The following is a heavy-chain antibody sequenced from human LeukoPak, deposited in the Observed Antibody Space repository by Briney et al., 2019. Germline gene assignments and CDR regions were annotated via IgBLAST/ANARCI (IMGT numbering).Heavy chain of an antibody. D-gene: IGHD5-18*01. Sequence: GGSLRLSCAASGFTFSSYAMHWVRQAPGKGLEYVSAISSNGGSTYYANSVKGRFIISRDDSKNTLYLQMGSLRAEDMAVYYCAKDQLWLKAFDYWGQGTLVTVSS. J-gene: IGHJ4*02. CDR1: GFTFSSYA. V-gene: IGHV3-64*01. CDR3: AKDQLWLKAFDY. CDR2: ISSNGGST.